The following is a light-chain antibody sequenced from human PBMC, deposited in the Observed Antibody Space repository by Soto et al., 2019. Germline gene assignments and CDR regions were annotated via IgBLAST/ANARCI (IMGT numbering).Light chain of an antibody. CDR2: DVS. Sequence: QSALTQPASVSGSPGQSITISCTGTNSEIGGYNYVSWYQQHPGKAPKLMIYDVSNRPSGVSYRFSGSKSGNTASLTISGLQAEDEADYYCSSYTSRSTLGVFGGGTKLTVL. CDR3: SSYTSRSTLGV. V-gene: IGLV2-14*03. J-gene: IGLJ2*01. CDR1: NSEIGGYNY.